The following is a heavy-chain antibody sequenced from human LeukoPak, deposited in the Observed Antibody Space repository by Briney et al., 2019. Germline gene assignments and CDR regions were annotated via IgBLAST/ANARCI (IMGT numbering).Heavy chain of an antibody. CDR1: GFTFGDYA. CDR3: TREDYDSSGYYLDY. J-gene: IGHJ4*02. V-gene: IGHV3-49*03. CDR2: IRSKAYGGTT. D-gene: IGHD3-22*01. Sequence: PGRSLRLSCTASGFTFGDYAMSWFRQAPGKGLEWVGFIRSKAYGGTTEYAASVKGRFTISRDDSKSIAYLQMNSLKTEDTAVYYCTREDYDSSGYYLDYWGLGTLVTVSS.